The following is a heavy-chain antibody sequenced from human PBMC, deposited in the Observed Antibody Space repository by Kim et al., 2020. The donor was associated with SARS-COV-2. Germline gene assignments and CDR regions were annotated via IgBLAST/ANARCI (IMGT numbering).Heavy chain of an antibody. Sequence: GRGGSTYYADTVKGRFTIARNNAKNTLYLQMNSLEAEDTAVYYCAKHFDYWGQGTLVTVSS. CDR3: AKHFDY. V-gene: IGHV3-23*01. CDR2: GRGGST. J-gene: IGHJ4*02.